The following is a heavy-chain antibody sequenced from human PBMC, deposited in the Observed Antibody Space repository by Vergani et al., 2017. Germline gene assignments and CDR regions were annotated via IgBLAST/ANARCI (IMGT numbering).Heavy chain of an antibody. D-gene: IGHD3-22*01. V-gene: IGHV4-38-2*02. CDR1: GYSISSGYY. CDR2: IYHSGST. CDR3: ARDIDSSGYYRLFDY. J-gene: IGHJ4*02. Sequence: QVQLQESGPGLVKPSETLSLTCAVSGYSISSGYYWGWIRQPPGKGLEWIGSIYHSGSTNYNPSLKSRVTISVDKSKNQFSLKLSSVTAADTAVYYCARDIDSSGYYRLFDYWGQGTLVTVSS.